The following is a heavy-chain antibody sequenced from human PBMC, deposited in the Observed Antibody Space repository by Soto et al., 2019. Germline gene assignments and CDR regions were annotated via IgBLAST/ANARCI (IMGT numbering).Heavy chain of an antibody. CDR2: ITPMFGTI. Sequence: QVQLVQSGAEVKKPGSSVKVSCKASGTFKSYSITWVRQAPGQGLEWMGVITPMFGTINYAQKFQGRVTITADESTNTAYMELSSLRSGDTAVYYCARLRRETFLNDAFDIWGPGTTVTVSS. CDR3: ARLRRETFLNDAFDI. CDR1: GTFKSYS. V-gene: IGHV1-69*01. J-gene: IGHJ3*02.